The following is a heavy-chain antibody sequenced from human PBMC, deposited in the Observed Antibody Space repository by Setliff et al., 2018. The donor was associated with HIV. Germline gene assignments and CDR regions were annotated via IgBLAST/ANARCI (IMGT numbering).Heavy chain of an antibody. V-gene: IGHV3-66*02. Sequence: GGSLRLSCAVSEFTVTSSYMNWVRQAPGKGLEWVAVMYSGGNTYYIDSVKGRFTVSRDSSKNTIYLQMNRLRREDTAIYYCVRDHMGMGGYRGQGTPVTVSS. CDR2: MYSGGNT. CDR3: VRDHMGMGGY. D-gene: IGHD3-16*01. J-gene: IGHJ4*02. CDR1: EFTVTSSY.